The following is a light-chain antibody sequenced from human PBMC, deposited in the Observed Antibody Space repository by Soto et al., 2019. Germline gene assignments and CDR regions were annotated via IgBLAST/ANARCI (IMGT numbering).Light chain of an antibody. CDR3: SSYTPSGTPV. Sequence: QSALTQPASVSGFPGQSMTISFTGTSSDVGGYNYLSWYQQHPGKAPRVMIYEVSNRPSGVSNPVSGSKSSNTASLTISGHQAEDEADYFCSSYTPSGTPVFGGGTKLTAL. CDR1: SSDVGGYNY. J-gene: IGLJ3*02. V-gene: IGLV2-14*01. CDR2: EVS.